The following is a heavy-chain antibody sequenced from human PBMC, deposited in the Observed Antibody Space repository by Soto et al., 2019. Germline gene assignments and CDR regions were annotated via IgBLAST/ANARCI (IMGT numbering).Heavy chain of an antibody. Sequence: QVQLQESGPGLVKPSETLSLTCTVSGGSISSYYWSWIRQPPGKGLEWIGYIYYSGSTNYNPSLKSRVTISGDPSKNQFSMKRSSVTAADKAVYYCAKNPCGGSGGNCYSGGYYYYYNGMDVWGQGTTVTVSS. J-gene: IGHJ6*02. CDR3: AKNPCGGSGGNCYSGGYYYYYNGMDV. CDR1: GGSISSYY. CDR2: IYYSGST. V-gene: IGHV4-59*01. D-gene: IGHD2-15*01.